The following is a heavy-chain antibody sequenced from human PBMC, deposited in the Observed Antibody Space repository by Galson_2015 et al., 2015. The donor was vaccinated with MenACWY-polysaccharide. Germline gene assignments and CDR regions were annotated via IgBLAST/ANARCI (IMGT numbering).Heavy chain of an antibody. Sequence: SLTCAVSDYSIRSGYFWGWIRQPPVKGLEWIASIFHSGTTYYDPSLKSRVTISVDTSKNQFSLKLSSVTAADTAVYYCARVEKYSGSFYILYWGQGTLVTVSS. V-gene: IGHV4-38-2*01. D-gene: IGHD1-26*01. J-gene: IGHJ4*02. CDR3: ARVEKYSGSFYILY. CDR1: DYSIRSGYF. CDR2: IFHSGTT.